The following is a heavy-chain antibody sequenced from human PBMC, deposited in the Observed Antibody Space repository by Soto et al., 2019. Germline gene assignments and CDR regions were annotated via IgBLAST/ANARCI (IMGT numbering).Heavy chain of an antibody. D-gene: IGHD3-22*01. J-gene: IGHJ4*02. CDR3: APHYPDSSGYFDH. CDR1: GYMFTGNY. Sequence: QVQLVQSGTEVKKPGASVKVSCKASGYMFTGNYMHWVRQAPGQGLEYMGWINPNGGATNYAQKFQGRVTMTWDTSISTAYVELSRLRSDDTAVYYCAPHYPDSSGYFDHWGQGTLVTVSS. CDR2: INPNGGAT. V-gene: IGHV1-2*02.